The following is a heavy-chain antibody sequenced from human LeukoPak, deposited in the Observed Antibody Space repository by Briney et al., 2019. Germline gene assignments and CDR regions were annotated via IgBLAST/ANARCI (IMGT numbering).Heavy chain of an antibody. CDR2: IYYSGST. V-gene: IGHV4-39*01. Sequence: SETLSLTCTVSGGSISSSSYYWGWIRQPPGKGLEWIGSIYYSGSTYYNPSLKSRVTISVDTSKNQFSLKLSSVTAADTAVYYCARLGAVAAIEYYFDYWGQGTLVTVSP. D-gene: IGHD6-19*01. J-gene: IGHJ4*02. CDR1: GGSISSSSYY. CDR3: ARLGAVAAIEYYFDY.